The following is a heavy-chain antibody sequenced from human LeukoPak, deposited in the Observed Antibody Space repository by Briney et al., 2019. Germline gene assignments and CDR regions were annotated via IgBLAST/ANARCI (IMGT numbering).Heavy chain of an antibody. CDR3: AASERGIAAAGY. Sequence: SVKVSCKASGFTFTSSAMQWVRQARGQRLEWIGWIVVGSGNTNYAQKFQERVTITRDMSTSTAYMELSSLRSEDTAVYHCAASERGIAAAGYWGQGTLVTVSS. V-gene: IGHV1-58*02. D-gene: IGHD6-13*01. CDR2: IVVGSGNT. J-gene: IGHJ4*02. CDR1: GFTFTSSA.